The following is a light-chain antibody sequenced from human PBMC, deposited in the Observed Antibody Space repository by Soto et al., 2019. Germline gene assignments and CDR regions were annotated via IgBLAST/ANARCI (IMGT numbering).Light chain of an antibody. Sequence: DIAMTQSPPFLSASVGDRVTITCRASQNIRTYLSWYQQKPVKAPTVLIYAASTLQRGVPSRFGGGTTGTDFTLTISSLQTGDCGPYYGQQTLSVPRTFGLGSKVEIK. CDR2: AAS. CDR1: QNIRTY. CDR3: QQTLSVPRT. J-gene: IGKJ1*01. V-gene: IGKV1-39*01.